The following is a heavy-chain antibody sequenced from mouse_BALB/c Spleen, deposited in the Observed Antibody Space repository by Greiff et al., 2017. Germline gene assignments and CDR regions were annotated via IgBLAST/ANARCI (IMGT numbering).Heavy chain of an antibody. Sequence: EVKLMESGGGLVKPGGSLKLSCAASGFTFSSYAMSWVRQSPEKRLEWVAEISSGGSYTYYPDTVTGRFTISRDNAKNTLYLEMSSLRSEDTAMYYCARNYRYDGYYYAMDYWGQGTSVTVSS. CDR1: GFTFSSYA. CDR2: ISSGGSYT. D-gene: IGHD2-14*01. V-gene: IGHV5-9-4*01. J-gene: IGHJ4*01. CDR3: ARNYRYDGYYYAMDY.